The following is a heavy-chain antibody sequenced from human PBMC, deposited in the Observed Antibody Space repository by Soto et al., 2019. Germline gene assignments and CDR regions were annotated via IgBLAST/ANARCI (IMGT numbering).Heavy chain of an antibody. CDR3: APYPSNYDSSGTTGWFDP. CDR1: GGTFSSYA. CDR2: IIPIFGTA. Sequence: QVQLVQSGAEVKKPGSSVKVSCKASGGTFSSYAISWVRQAPGQGLEWMGGIIPIFGTANYAQKFQGRVTLTADKSTSTAYMELSSLRSEDTAVYYCAPYPSNYDSSGTTGWFDPWGQGTLVTVSS. V-gene: IGHV1-69*06. J-gene: IGHJ5*02. D-gene: IGHD3-22*01.